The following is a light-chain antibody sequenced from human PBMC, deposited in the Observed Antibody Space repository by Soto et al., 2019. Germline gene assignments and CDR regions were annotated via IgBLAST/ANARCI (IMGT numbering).Light chain of an antibody. Sequence: EIVLTQSPGSLSLSPGEGATLSWRASQSVTSSYLAWYQQKPGQAPRLLIYGASSRATGIPDRFSGSGSGTDFTLTISRLEPEDFAVYYCHQYGSSPRTFGQGTKVEIK. J-gene: IGKJ1*01. CDR1: QSVTSSY. CDR2: GAS. CDR3: HQYGSSPRT. V-gene: IGKV3-20*01.